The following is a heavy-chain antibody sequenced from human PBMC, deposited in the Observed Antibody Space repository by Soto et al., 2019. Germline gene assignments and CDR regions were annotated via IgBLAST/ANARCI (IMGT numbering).Heavy chain of an antibody. Sequence: GGSLRLSCAASGCTFTRYSMNWVRQAPGKGLEWVSSISSTTNYIYYGDYMKGRFTTSRDNAKNSLYLEMNSLRAEDTAVYYCARESEDLTSNFDYWGQGTLVTVSS. CDR2: ISSTTNYI. CDR1: GCTFTRYS. V-gene: IGHV3-21*06. J-gene: IGHJ4*02. CDR3: ARESEDLTSNFDY.